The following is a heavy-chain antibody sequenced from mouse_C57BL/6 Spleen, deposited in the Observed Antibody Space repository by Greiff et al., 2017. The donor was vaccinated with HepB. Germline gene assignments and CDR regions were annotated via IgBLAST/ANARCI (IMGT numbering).Heavy chain of an antibody. J-gene: IGHJ4*01. CDR1: GFTFTDYY. CDR2: IRNKANGYTT. V-gene: IGHV7-3*01. Sequence: EVKLLESGGGLVQPGGSLSLSCAASGFTFTDYYMSWVRQPPGKALEWLGFIRNKANGYTTEYSASVKGRFTISRDTSQSILYLQMNALRAEDSATYYCARYKGSKMGYYYAMDYWGQGTSVTVSS. D-gene: IGHD1-1*01. CDR3: ARYKGSKMGYYYAMDY.